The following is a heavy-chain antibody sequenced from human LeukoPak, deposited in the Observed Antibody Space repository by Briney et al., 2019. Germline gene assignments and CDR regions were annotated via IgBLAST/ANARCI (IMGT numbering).Heavy chain of an antibody. CDR2: INPNSGGT. CDR3: ARGYNWNGAAFDI. D-gene: IGHD1-20*01. CDR1: GYTFSDYY. Sequence: ASVKVSCKTSGYTFSDYYIHWIRQAPGQGLEWVGWINPNSGGTNYAQKFQGRVTMTRDTSISTAYMELSRVISDDTAVYYCARGYNWNGAAFDIWGQGTMVTVSS. J-gene: IGHJ3*02. V-gene: IGHV1-2*02.